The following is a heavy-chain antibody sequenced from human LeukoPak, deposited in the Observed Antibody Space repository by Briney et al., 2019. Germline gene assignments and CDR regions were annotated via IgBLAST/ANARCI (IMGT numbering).Heavy chain of an antibody. D-gene: IGHD4-17*01. CDR3: ARRTVTTFNLFF. V-gene: IGHV4-38-2*02. CDR1: GYSISSGYY. CDR2: IYHSGST. Sequence: LETLSLTCNVSGYSISSGYYWGWIRQPPGKGLEWIGSIYHSGSTYYNPSLKSRVTISIDTSKNQFSLKLSSVTAADTAVYYCARRTVTTFNLFFWGQGTLVTVSS. J-gene: IGHJ4*02.